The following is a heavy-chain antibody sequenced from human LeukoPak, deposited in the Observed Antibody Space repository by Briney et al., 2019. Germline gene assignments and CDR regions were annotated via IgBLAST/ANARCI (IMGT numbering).Heavy chain of an antibody. CDR3: ASSREWLLTNWFDP. Sequence: GGSLRLSCAGSGFTVSSYWMSWVRQAPGKGMEWVANIKQGGSEKYYVDSVKGQITISRDNAKNYLYLQMNTLRAPDTAVYYCASSREWLLTNWFDPWGQGTLVTVSS. CDR2: IKQGGSEK. V-gene: IGHV3-7*01. J-gene: IGHJ5*02. D-gene: IGHD3-3*01. CDR1: GFTVSSYW.